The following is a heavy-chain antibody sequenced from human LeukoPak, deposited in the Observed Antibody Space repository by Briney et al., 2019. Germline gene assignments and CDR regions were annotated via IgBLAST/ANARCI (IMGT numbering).Heavy chain of an antibody. V-gene: IGHV3-30*18. D-gene: IGHD6-13*01. CDR2: ISYDGSKT. J-gene: IGHJ4*02. CDR1: GGSISRSS. Sequence: LSLTCTVSGGSISRSSYYWGWIRQPPGKGLEWVALISYDGSKTYYADSVKGRFAISRDNSKNTLFLQMNSLRAEDTAVYYCANSQSTSWYYFHYWGQGTLVTVSS. CDR3: ANSQSTSWYYFHY.